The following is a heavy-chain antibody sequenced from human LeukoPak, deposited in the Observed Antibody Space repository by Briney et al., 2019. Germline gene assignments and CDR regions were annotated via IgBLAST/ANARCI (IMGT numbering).Heavy chain of an antibody. CDR2: INSGSSYK. V-gene: IGHV3-21*01. D-gene: IGHD6-25*01. Sequence: GGSLRLSCAASGFNFSSYSLNWVRQAPGKGLQWLSSINSGSSYKYYADSVKARFTISRDNAKNSLYLQMNSLRAEDTAIYYCVRVRQRARWGFYYFDYWGQGILVTVSS. CDR1: GFNFSSYS. J-gene: IGHJ4*02. CDR3: VRVRQRARWGFYYFDY.